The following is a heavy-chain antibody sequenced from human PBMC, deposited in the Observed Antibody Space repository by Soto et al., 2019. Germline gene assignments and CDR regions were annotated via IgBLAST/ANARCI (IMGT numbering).Heavy chain of an antibody. CDR3: ARDKYYYGSGKDGMDV. D-gene: IGHD3-10*01. CDR2: IYYSGST. Sequence: PSETLSLTCTVSGGSISSGGYYWVWIRHHPGKGLEWIGYIYYSGSTYYNPSLKSRVTISVDTSKNQFSLKLSSVTAADTAVYYCARDKYYYGSGKDGMDVWGQGTTVTVSS. J-gene: IGHJ6*02. CDR1: GGSISSGGYY. V-gene: IGHV4-31*03.